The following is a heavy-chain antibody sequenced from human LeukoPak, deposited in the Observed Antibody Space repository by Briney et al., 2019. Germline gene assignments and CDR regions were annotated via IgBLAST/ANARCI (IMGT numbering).Heavy chain of an antibody. Sequence: GGSLRLSCAASGFTFSSYAMSWVRQAPGKGLEGVSGINWNGGSTGYADSVKGRFTISRDNAKNSLYLQMDSLRAEDTALYHCARGTPDAFDIWGQGTMVTVSS. CDR2: INWNGGST. CDR3: ARGTPDAFDI. CDR1: GFTFSSYA. D-gene: IGHD2-2*01. V-gene: IGHV3-20*01. J-gene: IGHJ3*02.